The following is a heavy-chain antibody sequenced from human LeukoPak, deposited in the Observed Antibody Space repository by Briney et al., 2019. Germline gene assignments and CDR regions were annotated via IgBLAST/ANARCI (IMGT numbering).Heavy chain of an antibody. Sequence: GGSLRLPCAASGFTFSSYAMSWVRQAPGKGLEWVSAISGSGGSTYYADSVKGRFTISRDNSKNTLYLQMNSLRAEDTAVYYCALCTPRRVGGYDFSGMDVWGQGTTVTVSS. V-gene: IGHV3-23*01. CDR2: ISGSGGST. CDR1: GFTFSSYA. CDR3: ALCTPRRVGGYDFSGMDV. D-gene: IGHD2-8*01. J-gene: IGHJ6*02.